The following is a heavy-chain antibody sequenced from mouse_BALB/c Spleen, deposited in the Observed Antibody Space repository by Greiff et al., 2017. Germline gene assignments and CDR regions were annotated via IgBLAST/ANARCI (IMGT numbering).Heavy chain of an antibody. CDR1: GYTFTSYY. CDR2: INPSNGGT. J-gene: IGHJ3*01. CDR3: TRMGY. V-gene: IGHV1S81*02. Sequence: QVHVKQSGAELVKPGASVKLSCKASGYTFTSYYMYWVKQRPGQGLEWIGEINPSNGGTNFNEKFKSKATLTVDKSSSTAYMQLSSLTSEDSAVYYCTRMGYWGQGTLVTVSA.